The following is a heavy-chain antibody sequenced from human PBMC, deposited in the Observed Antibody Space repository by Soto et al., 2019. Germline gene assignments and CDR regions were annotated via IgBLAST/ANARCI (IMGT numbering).Heavy chain of an antibody. J-gene: IGHJ6*02. CDR1: GGTFDKFI. D-gene: IGHD3-10*01. Sequence: SVKVSCKASGGTFDKFIMNWVRQTPGRGLEWMGGIVPMLGTPTYAEKFKGRVRISATGSASTTHMELTSLRSEDTAIYYCARSGTYGSSRSGMDVWGQGTTVTVSS. CDR3: ARSGTYGSSRSGMDV. CDR2: IVPMLGTP. V-gene: IGHV1-69*13.